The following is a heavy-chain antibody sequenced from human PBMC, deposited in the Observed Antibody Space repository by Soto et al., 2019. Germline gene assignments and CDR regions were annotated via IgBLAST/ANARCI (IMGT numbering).Heavy chain of an antibody. CDR1: GYTFTSYD. V-gene: IGHV1-8*01. J-gene: IGHJ6*02. Sequence: GASVTVSCKASGYTFTSYDINWVRQATGQGLEWMGWMNPNSGNTGYAQKFQGRVTMTRNTSISTAYMELSSLRSEDTAVYYCARGVNWVGASTGSSYYYYRMDVWGQGTTVTV. D-gene: IGHD1-26*01. CDR2: MNPNSGNT. CDR3: ARGVNWVGASTGSSYYYYRMDV.